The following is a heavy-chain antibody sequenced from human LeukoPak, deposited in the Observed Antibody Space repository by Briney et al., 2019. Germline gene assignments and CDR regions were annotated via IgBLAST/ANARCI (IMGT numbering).Heavy chain of an antibody. D-gene: IGHD3-16*01. CDR3: ASLGAPFDI. CDR1: GFTFSSYW. J-gene: IGHJ3*02. CDR2: IYSGGST. V-gene: IGHV3-53*01. Sequence: GGSLRLSCAASGFTFSSYWMSWVRQAPGKGLEWVSVIYSGGSTYYADSVKRRFTISRDNSKNTLYLQMNSLRAEDTAVYYCASLGAPFDIWGQGTMVTVSS.